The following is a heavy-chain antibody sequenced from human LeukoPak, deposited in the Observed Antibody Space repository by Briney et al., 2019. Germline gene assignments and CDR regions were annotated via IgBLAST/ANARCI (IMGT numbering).Heavy chain of an antibody. D-gene: IGHD2-2*01. CDR2: ISFSGTNT. CDR1: GFTFSSYA. CDR3: ARVPYIVVVPAARGRGRNWFDP. V-gene: IGHV3-21*04. Sequence: PGGSLRLSCAASGFTFSSYAMSWVRQAPGKGLEWVSAISFSGTNTYYADSVKGRFTISRDNAKNSLYLQMNSLRAEDTAVYYCARVPYIVVVPAARGRGRNWFDPWGQGTLVTVSS. J-gene: IGHJ5*02.